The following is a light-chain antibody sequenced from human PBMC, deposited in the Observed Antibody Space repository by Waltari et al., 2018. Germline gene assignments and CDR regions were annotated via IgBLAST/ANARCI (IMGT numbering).Light chain of an antibody. J-gene: IGKJ1*01. Sequence: VLPQPPGTLSLSPGATATLSCRASQSISKYLVGYQQRPGHAPRLLIYAASTRATGVPYRFSGSGYGTDFTLTISRLEPEDFAVYYCQNHERLPATFGQGTKVEIK. V-gene: IGKV3-20*01. CDR3: QNHERLPAT. CDR1: QSISKY. CDR2: AAS.